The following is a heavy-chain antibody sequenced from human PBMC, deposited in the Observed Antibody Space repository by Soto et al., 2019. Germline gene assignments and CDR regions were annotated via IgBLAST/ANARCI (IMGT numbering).Heavy chain of an antibody. V-gene: IGHV3-66*01. Sequence: EVQLVESGGGLVQPGGSLRLSCAASGFTVSSNYMSWVRQAPGKGLEWVSVIYSGGSTYYADSVKGRFTISRDNSKNTLYLQMNSLRAEDTAVYYCACQGPLYSGYDRPRHAFDIWGQGTMVTVSS. D-gene: IGHD5-12*01. CDR1: GFTVSSNY. CDR3: ACQGPLYSGYDRPRHAFDI. J-gene: IGHJ3*02. CDR2: IYSGGST.